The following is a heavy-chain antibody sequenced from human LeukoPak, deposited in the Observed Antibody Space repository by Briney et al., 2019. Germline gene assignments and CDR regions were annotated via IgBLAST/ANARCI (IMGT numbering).Heavy chain of an antibody. J-gene: IGHJ5*02. CDR2: IKQDGSQK. CDR3: TRGVPTGTDYFDP. D-gene: IGHD1-1*01. V-gene: IGHV3-7*01. Sequence: SGGSLRLSCAASGFTFSTYWMSWVRQVPGTGLEWVANIKQDGSQKYYVDSVRGRFTISRDNAKNSLYLQMNSLRAEDTAVYYCTRGVPTGTDYFDPWGQGTLVTVSS. CDR1: GFTFSTYW.